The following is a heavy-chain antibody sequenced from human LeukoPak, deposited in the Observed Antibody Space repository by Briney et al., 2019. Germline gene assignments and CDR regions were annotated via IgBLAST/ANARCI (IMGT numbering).Heavy chain of an antibody. J-gene: IGHJ4*02. V-gene: IGHV4-39*07. CDR1: GGSISSSSYY. D-gene: IGHD3-16*02. CDR2: IYYSGST. Sequence: SETLSLTCTVSGGSISSSSYYWGWIRQPPGKGLEWIGSIYYSGSTYYNPSLKSRVTISVDTSKNQFSLKLSSVTAADTAVYYCARGKDDYVWGSYRVGYFDYWGQGTLVTVSS. CDR3: ARGKDDYVWGSYRVGYFDY.